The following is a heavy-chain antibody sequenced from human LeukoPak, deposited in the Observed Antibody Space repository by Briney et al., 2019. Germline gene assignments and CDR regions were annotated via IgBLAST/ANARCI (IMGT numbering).Heavy chain of an antibody. J-gene: IGHJ5*02. D-gene: IGHD2-15*01. V-gene: IGHV4-59*01. CDR2: IYSGGSR. CDR3: ARLGCIGGSCYNNWFDP. Sequence: SQTLSPTCTVSGGSTSSYYWSWIRQPPRKGLECIGYIYSGGSRDYNPSLKSRVTRSLDTSKNQFSRKLGAVTAADTAVYYCARLGCIGGSCYNNWFDPWGQGTLVSVSS. CDR1: GGSTSSYY.